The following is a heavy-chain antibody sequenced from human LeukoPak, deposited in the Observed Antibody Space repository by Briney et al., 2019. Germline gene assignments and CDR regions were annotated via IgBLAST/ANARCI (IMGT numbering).Heavy chain of an antibody. J-gene: IGHJ4*02. V-gene: IGHV3-30*04. Sequence: PGGSLRLSCAASGFTFSSYAIHWVRQAPGKGLEWVAVISFDGTDAFYADSVKGRFTISRDNAKNSLYLQMNSLRAEDTAVYYCAKELGYSSSWAHFDYWGQGTLVTVSS. D-gene: IGHD6-13*01. CDR3: AKELGYSSSWAHFDY. CDR1: GFTFSSYA. CDR2: ISFDGTDA.